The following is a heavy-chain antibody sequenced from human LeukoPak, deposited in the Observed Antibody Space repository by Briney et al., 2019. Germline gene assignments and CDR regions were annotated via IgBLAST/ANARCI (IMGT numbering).Heavy chain of an antibody. V-gene: IGHV4-39*07. D-gene: IGHD6-19*01. CDR2: ISYSGRT. J-gene: IGHJ4*02. CDR1: GGSISGSSYY. CDR3: ARGGYSSGWYIDY. Sequence: TSETLSLTCIGGGSISGSSYYWGWNRQPPGKGLEWIGSISYSGRTYYNPSLKSRVTISVDTSKNQFSLRLNSVTAADTAVYYCARGGYSSGWYIDYWGQGTLVTVSS.